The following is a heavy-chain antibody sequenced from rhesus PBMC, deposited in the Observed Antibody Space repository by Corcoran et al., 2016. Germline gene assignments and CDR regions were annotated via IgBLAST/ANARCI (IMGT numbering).Heavy chain of an antibody. V-gene: IGHV4-169*01. CDR3: ARGYYNFWSGYYQYYFDY. CDR1: GGSISSSY. CDR2: IYGSGSTT. D-gene: IGHD3-3*01. Sequence: QLQLQESGPGLVKPSETLSVTCAVSGGSISSSYWSWLRQAPGKGLEWIGYIYGSGSTTNYNPSIKSRVTLSVDTSKNQFSLKLSSVTAADTAVYYCARGYYNFWSGYYQYYFDYWGQGVLVTVSS. J-gene: IGHJ4*01.